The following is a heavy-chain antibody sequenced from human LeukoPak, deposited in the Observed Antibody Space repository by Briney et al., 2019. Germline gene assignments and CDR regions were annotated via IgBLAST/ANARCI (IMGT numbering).Heavy chain of an antibody. CDR2: IHHSGST. V-gene: IGHV4-38-2*02. CDR1: DYSISSAYY. D-gene: IGHD2-2*01. J-gene: IGHJ6*04. CDR3: ARDRLGTYCSSTNCYYYGMDV. Sequence: SETLSLTCVVSDYSISSAYYWGWIRQPPGKGLEWIGSIHHSGSTYYNPSLKSRVTISVDTSKNHFSLKLSAVTAADTAVYYCARDRLGTYCSSTNCYYYGMDVWGKRTTVTVSS.